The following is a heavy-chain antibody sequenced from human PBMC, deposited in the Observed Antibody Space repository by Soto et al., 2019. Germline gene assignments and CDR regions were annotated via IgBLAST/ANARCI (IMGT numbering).Heavy chain of an antibody. CDR2: INTYNGMT. Sequence: QVHLVQSVGGVKKPGASVAVSCNDSGYTFINYHITWVRQAPGQGLEWMAWINTYNGMTDYAQKFQGRVTMTRDTSTSTAYMELRNLGSDDTAVYFCAKSPRGEMATDWGQGTLVTVSS. D-gene: IGHD5-12*01. CDR1: GYTFINYH. J-gene: IGHJ4*02. CDR3: AKSPRGEMATD. V-gene: IGHV1-18*01.